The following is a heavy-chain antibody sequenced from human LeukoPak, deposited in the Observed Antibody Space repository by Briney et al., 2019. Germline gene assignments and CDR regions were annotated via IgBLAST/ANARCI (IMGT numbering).Heavy chain of an antibody. V-gene: IGHV3-48*01. D-gene: IGHD2-2*01. CDR3: ARVAHQGYCSSTSWNGMDV. CDR1: GFTFSSHS. J-gene: IGHJ6*02. Sequence: PGGSLRLSCAASGFTFSSHSMNWVRQAPGKGLEWVSYISSSSSTIYYADSVKGRFTISRDNSKNTLYLQMNSLRAEDTAVYYCARVAHQGYCSSTSWNGMDVWGQGTTVTVSS. CDR2: ISSSSSTI.